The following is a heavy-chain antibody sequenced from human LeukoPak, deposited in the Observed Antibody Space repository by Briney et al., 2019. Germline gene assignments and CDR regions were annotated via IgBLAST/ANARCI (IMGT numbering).Heavy chain of an antibody. CDR2: IYPGDSDT. CDR1: GYSFTSYW. CDR3: ARRDGDYPSKYYFDY. J-gene: IGHJ4*02. Sequence: GESLKISCKGSGYSFTSYWIGWVRQMPGKGLEWMGIIYPGDSDTRYSPSFQGQVTISADKSISTAYLQWSSLKASDTAMYYCARRDGDYPSKYYFDYWGQGTLVTVSS. V-gene: IGHV5-51*01. D-gene: IGHD4-17*01.